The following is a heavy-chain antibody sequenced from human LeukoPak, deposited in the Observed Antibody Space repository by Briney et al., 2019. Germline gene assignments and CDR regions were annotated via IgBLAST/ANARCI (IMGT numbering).Heavy chain of an antibody. CDR2: INHSGST. J-gene: IGHJ4*02. Sequence: SETLSLTCAVYGGSFSGYYRSWIRQPPGKGLEWIGEINHSGSTNYNPSLKSRVAISVDTSKNQFSLKLSSVTAADTAVYYCAGEFAIRNRRFYYFDYWGQGTLVTVSS. CDR1: GGSFSGYY. CDR3: AGEFAIRNRRFYYFDY. V-gene: IGHV4-34*01. D-gene: IGHD2/OR15-2a*01.